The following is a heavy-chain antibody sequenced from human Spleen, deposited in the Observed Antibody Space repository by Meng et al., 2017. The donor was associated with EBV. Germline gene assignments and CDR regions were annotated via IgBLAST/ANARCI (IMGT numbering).Heavy chain of an antibody. CDR1: GDSISSFYY. CDR3: ARPFPSWQSPRLDPFGA. D-gene: IGHD6-19*01. J-gene: IGHJ5*02. Sequence: RRASGPGPVKPSETLSLTGTVSGDSISSFYYWGWIRQPPGRGLEWIGSVHYTGSTYYSPSLKSRVTVSVDTSKNQFSLRLTSVTAADTAVYYCARPFPSWQSPRLDPFGAWGQGTLVTVSS. CDR2: VHYTGST. V-gene: IGHV4-39*01.